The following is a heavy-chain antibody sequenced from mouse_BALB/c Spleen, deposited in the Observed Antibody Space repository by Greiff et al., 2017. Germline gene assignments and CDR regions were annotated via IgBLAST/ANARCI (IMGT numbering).Heavy chain of an antibody. Sequence: EVQLQQSGAELVKPGASVKLSCTASGFNIKDTYMHWVKQRPEQGLEWIGRIDPANGNTKYDPKFQGKATITADTSSNTAYLQLSSLTSEDTAVYYCARCRDGYYDWCFDVWGAGTTVTVSS. CDR1: GFNIKDTY. CDR3: ARCRDGYYDWCFDV. CDR2: IDPANGNT. J-gene: IGHJ1*01. D-gene: IGHD2-3*01. V-gene: IGHV14-3*02.